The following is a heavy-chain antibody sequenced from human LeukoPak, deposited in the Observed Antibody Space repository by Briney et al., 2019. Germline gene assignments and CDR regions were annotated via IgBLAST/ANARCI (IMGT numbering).Heavy chain of an antibody. CDR1: GGSFSGYY. CDR3: ARDTYDYGYTFDI. Sequence: SETLSLTCAVYGGSFSGYYWSWIRQPPGKGLEWIGEINHSGSTNYNPSLKSRVTISADTSKNQFSLKLNSVTAADTAVYYCARDTYDYGYTFDIWGQGTMVTVSS. D-gene: IGHD3-16*01. V-gene: IGHV4-34*01. J-gene: IGHJ3*02. CDR2: INHSGST.